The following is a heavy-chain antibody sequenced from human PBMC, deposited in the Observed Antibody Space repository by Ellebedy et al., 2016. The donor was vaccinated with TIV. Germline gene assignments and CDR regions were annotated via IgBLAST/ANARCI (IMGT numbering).Heavy chain of an antibody. CDR2: INPSGGDT. CDR1: AYTFTDYH. V-gene: IGHV1-46*01. CDR3: ARGPNYGLDV. J-gene: IGHJ6*02. Sequence: AASVKVSCKTSAYTFTDYHFNWVRQAPGQGLEWMGIINPSGGDTTYPQKCQGRVTMTSDTSTSTVYIELGSLRSEDTAVYYCARGPNYGLDVWGQGTTVTVSS.